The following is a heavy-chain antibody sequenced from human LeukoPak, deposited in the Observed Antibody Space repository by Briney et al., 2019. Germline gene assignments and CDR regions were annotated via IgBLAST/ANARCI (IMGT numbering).Heavy chain of an antibody. J-gene: IGHJ4*02. Sequence: PGGSLRLSCAASGFTFSSYAMSWVRQAPGKGLEWVSAISGSGGSTYYADSVKGRFTTSRDNSKNTLYLQMNSLRAEDTAVYYCAKDPRYGSGSYFDYWGQGTLVTVSS. CDR3: AKDPRYGSGSYFDY. V-gene: IGHV3-23*01. CDR1: GFTFSSYA. CDR2: ISGSGGST. D-gene: IGHD3-10*01.